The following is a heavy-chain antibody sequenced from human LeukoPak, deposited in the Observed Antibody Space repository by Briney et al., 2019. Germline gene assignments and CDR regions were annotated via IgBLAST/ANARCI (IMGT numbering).Heavy chain of an antibody. D-gene: IGHD2-15*01. V-gene: IGHV4-39*01. CDR1: GGSISSSSYY. CDR2: IYYSGST. J-gene: IGHJ5*02. Sequence: SETLSLTCTVSGGSISSSSYYWGWIRQPPGKGLEWIGSIYYSGSTYYNPSLKSRVTISVDTSKNQFSLKLSSVTAADTAVYYCARVDCSGGSCYSSQIWFDPWGQGTLVTVSS. CDR3: ARVDCSGGSCYSSQIWFDP.